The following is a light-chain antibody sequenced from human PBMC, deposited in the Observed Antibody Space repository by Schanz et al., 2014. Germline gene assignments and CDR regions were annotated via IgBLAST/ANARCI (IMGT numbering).Light chain of an antibody. J-gene: IGKJ4*01. Sequence: DIQLTQSPSSLSASVGDRVTITCRARQSISSYLNWYQQKPGKAPKLLIYAASSLQSGVPSRFSGSGSGTDFTLTINSLQPEDFATYSCQQTFSTPPTFGGGTKVEIK. CDR3: QQTFSTPPT. V-gene: IGKV1-39*01. CDR2: AAS. CDR1: QSISSY.